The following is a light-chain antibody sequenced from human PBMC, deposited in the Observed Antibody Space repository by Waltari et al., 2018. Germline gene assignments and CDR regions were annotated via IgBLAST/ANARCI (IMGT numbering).Light chain of an antibody. CDR1: QSVRSN. CDR3: QQYNNWPGT. V-gene: IGKV3-15*01. Sequence: ELVMTQSPATMSVSPGEGATLPCRASQSVRSNLAWYQQKPGQAPRLLIYGASTRAPGIPARFNGGGSGTEFTLTISSLQSEDFATYYCQQYNNWPGTFGQGTKVEIK. J-gene: IGKJ1*01. CDR2: GAS.